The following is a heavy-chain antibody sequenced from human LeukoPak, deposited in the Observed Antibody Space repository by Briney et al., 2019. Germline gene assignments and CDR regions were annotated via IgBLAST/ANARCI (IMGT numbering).Heavy chain of an antibody. Sequence: PSETLSLTCTVSGGSISSSSYYWGWIRQPPGKGLEWIGSIYYSESTYYNPSLKSRVTISVDTSKNQFSLKLSSVTAADTAVYYCAREPTYQLLSTGGIFDYWGQGTLVTVSS. CDR3: AREPTYQLLSTGGIFDY. CDR1: GGSISSSSYY. CDR2: IYYSEST. V-gene: IGHV4-39*02. D-gene: IGHD2-2*01. J-gene: IGHJ4*02.